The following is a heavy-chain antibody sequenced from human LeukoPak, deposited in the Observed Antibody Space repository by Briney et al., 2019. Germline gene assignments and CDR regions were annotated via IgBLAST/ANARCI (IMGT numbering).Heavy chain of an antibody. J-gene: IGHJ5*02. Sequence: PSETLFLTCTVSGYSISSGYYWGWIRQPPGKGLEWIGSIYHSGSTYYSPSLKSRVTISVDTSKNQFSLKLSSVTAADTAVYYCAIQPRSSSWYVGWFDPWGQGTLVTVSS. CDR2: IYHSGST. D-gene: IGHD6-13*01. CDR1: GYSISSGYY. V-gene: IGHV4-38-2*02. CDR3: AIQPRSSSWYVGWFDP.